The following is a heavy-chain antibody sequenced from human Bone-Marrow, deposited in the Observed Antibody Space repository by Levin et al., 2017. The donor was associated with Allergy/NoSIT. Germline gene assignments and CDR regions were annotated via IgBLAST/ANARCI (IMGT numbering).Heavy chain of an antibody. CDR2: VSHDGTYD. CDR1: GFTFSSFG. D-gene: IGHD1-26*01. V-gene: IGHV3-30*04. Sequence: LSLTCAASGFTFSSFGMHWVRQAPGNGLEWVAVVSHDGTYDNYADSVRGRFTISRDNSKNTLYLQMDSLRSEDTAVYYCARVGSRSSHFSFVDYWGQGTLVTVSS. CDR3: ARVGSRSSHFSFVDY. J-gene: IGHJ4*02.